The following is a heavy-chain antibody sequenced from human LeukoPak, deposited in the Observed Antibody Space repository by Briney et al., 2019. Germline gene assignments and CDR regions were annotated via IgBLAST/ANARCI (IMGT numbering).Heavy chain of an antibody. Sequence: GGSLRLSCAASGFTFSSYAMSWVRQAPGKGLEWVSAISGSGGSTYYADSVKGRFTISRDNSKNTLYLQMNSLRAEDTAVYYCAKRGDSGSYHYYYYGMDVWGQGTLVTVSS. D-gene: IGHD1-26*01. CDR3: AKRGDSGSYHYYYYGMDV. V-gene: IGHV3-23*01. J-gene: IGHJ6*02. CDR1: GFTFSSYA. CDR2: ISGSGGST.